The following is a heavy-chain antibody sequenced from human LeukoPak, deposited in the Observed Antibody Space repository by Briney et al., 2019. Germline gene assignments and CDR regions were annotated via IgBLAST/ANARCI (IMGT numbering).Heavy chain of an antibody. J-gene: IGHJ5*02. Sequence: PSETLSLTCAVYGGSFSGYYWSWIRQPPGKGLEWIGEINHSGSTNYNPSLKSRVTISVDTSKNQFSLKLSSVTAADTAVYYCARAHSPQMTTVTIVSWFDPWGQGTLVTVSS. CDR2: INHSGST. D-gene: IGHD4-17*01. V-gene: IGHV4-34*01. CDR1: GGSFSGYY. CDR3: ARAHSPQMTTVTIVSWFDP.